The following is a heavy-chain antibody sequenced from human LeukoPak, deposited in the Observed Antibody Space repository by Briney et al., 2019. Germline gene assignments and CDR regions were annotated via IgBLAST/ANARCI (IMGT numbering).Heavy chain of an antibody. CDR3: AREGMSA. CDR1: GFTFSDFG. Sequence: GGFLRLSCAASGFTFSDFGMNWVRQAPGKGLEWLAYIDNSGRTTYYADSVKGRFIISRDNAKNSLFLQMNRLIDDDRAVYYCAREGMSAWGQGTLVTVSS. CDR2: IDNSGRTT. J-gene: IGHJ5*02. V-gene: IGHV3-48*02.